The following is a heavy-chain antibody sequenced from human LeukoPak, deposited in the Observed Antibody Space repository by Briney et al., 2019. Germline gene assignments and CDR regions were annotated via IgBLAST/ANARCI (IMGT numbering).Heavy chain of an antibody. J-gene: IGHJ4*02. V-gene: IGHV3-21*01. D-gene: IGHD1-20*01. CDR3: ARRVTGTPFDY. CDR1: GFTFSNYA. CDR2: ISSSSSYI. Sequence: GGSLRLSCAASGFTFSNYAMSWVRQAPGKGLEWVSSISSSSSYIYYADSVKGRFTISRDNAKNSLYLQMNSLRAEDTAVYYCARRVTGTPFDYWGQGTLVTVSS.